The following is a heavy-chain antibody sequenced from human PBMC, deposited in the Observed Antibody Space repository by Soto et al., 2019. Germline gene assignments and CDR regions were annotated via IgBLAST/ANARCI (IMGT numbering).Heavy chain of an antibody. J-gene: IGHJ6*02. CDR2: IKSKTDGGTT. CDR3: TTSSTSCYERIQLCPADYYYYYGMDV. D-gene: IGHD2-2*01. Sequence: GGSLRLSCAASGFTFSNAWMNWVRQAPGKGLEWVGRIKSKTDGGTTDYAAPVKGRFTISRDDSKNTLYLQMNSLKTEDTAVYYCTTSSTSCYERIQLCPADYYYYYGMDVWGQGTTVTVSS. V-gene: IGHV3-15*07. CDR1: GFTFSNAW.